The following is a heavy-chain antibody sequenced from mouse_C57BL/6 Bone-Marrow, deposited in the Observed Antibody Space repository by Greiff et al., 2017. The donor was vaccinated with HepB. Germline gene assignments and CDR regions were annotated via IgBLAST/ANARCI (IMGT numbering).Heavy chain of an antibody. Sequence: EVKVVESGGGLVQPGGSLSLSCAASGFTFTDYYMSWVRQPPGKALEWLGFIRNKANGYTTEYSASVKGRFTISRDNSQSILYLQMNALRAEDNATYYCSRYSLSIYYDYDGNWYFDGWGTGTTVTVSS. CDR2: IRNKANGYTT. V-gene: IGHV7-3*01. CDR3: SRYSLSIYYDYDGNWYFDG. J-gene: IGHJ1*03. D-gene: IGHD2-4*01. CDR1: GFTFTDYY.